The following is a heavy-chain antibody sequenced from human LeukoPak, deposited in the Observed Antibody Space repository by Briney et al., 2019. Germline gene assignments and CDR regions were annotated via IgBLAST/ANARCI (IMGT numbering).Heavy chain of an antibody. V-gene: IGHV4-34*01. D-gene: IGHD3-16*02. Sequence: SSETLSLTCAVYGGSFSGYYWSWIRQPPGKGLEWIGEINHSGSINYNPSLKSRVTISVDTSKNQFSLKLSSVTAADTAVYYCARGRSDHVWGSYRRFDYWGQGTLVTVSS. J-gene: IGHJ4*02. CDR2: INHSGSI. CDR3: ARGRSDHVWGSYRRFDY. CDR1: GGSFSGYY.